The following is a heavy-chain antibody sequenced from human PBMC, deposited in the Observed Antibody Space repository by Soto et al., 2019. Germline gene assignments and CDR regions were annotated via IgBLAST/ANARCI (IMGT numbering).Heavy chain of an antibody. J-gene: IGHJ6*03. V-gene: IGHV4-59*04. CDR3: AAVPAYYYYMDV. CDR2: IYYSGST. Sequence: PSETLSLTCTVSGGSISSYYWSWIRQPPGKGLEWIGYIYYSGSTYYNPSLKSRVTISVDTSKNQFSLKLSSVTAADTAVYYCAAVPAYYYYMDVWGKGTTVTVSS. D-gene: IGHD2-2*01. CDR1: GGSISSYY.